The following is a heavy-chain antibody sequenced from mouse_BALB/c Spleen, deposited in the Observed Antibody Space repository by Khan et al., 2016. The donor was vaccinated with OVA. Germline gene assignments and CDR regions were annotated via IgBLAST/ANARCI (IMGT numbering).Heavy chain of an antibody. D-gene: IGHD1-1*01. Sequence: VQLQEAGPELVKPGASVKISCKASGYTFTAYDINWVKQRPGQGLEWLGWIYPGDGSTQYNEDFTGKATLTADSSYNTAYMQLSSLTSENSAVYFCAREGVRGVAMDYWGQGTSVSVSS. CDR3: AREGVRGVAMDY. CDR2: IYPGDGST. CDR1: GYTFTAYD. J-gene: IGHJ4*01. V-gene: IGHV1S56*01.